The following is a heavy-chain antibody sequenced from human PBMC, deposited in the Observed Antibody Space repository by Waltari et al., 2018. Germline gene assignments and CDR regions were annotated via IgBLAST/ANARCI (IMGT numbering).Heavy chain of an antibody. V-gene: IGHV1-69*01. CDR3: AREGDNYALGNWFDP. J-gene: IGHJ5*02. Sequence: QVQLVQSGAEVKKPGSSVKVSCKASGGTFSSYAISRVRQATGQGLEWMGGIIPIFGTANYAQKFQGRVTITADESTSTAYMELSSLRSEDTAVYYCAREGDNYALGNWFDPWGQGTLVTVSS. CDR2: IIPIFGTA. CDR1: GGTFSSYA. D-gene: IGHD1-1*01.